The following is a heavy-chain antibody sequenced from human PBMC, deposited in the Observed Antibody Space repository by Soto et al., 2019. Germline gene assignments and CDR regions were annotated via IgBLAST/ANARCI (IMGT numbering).Heavy chain of an antibody. CDR1: GYTFNTYG. J-gene: IGHJ5*02. Sequence: ASVKFSCKASGYTFNTYGITWVRQALGQGLEWMGWINPYNGNTKFAQKLQDRVTMTTATSTSTAYMELASLRSDDTAVYYCARGLYSGRLNWFDPWGQGTLVTVSS. CDR3: ARGLYSGRLNWFDP. CDR2: INPYNGNT. V-gene: IGHV1-18*01. D-gene: IGHD1-26*01.